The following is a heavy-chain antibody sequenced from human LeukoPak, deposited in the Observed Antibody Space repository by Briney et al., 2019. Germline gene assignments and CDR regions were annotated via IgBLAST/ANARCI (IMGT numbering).Heavy chain of an antibody. Sequence: GGSLRLSCAASGFTFDDYTMHWVRQAPGKGLEWVSLISWDGGSTYYADSVKGRFTISRDNAKNSLYLQMNSLRAEDTAVYYCARVGSGLQISDYWGQGTLVTVSS. V-gene: IGHV3-43*01. CDR1: GFTFDDYT. CDR3: ARVGSGLQISDY. CDR2: ISWDGGST. J-gene: IGHJ4*02.